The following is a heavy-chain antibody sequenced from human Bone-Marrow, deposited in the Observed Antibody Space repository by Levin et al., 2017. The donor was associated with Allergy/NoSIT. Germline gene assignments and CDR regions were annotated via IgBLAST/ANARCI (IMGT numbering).Heavy chain of an antibody. CDR3: ARTGGYRLSLYSRSDY. CDR2: INHSGST. Sequence: SQTLSLTCAVYGGSFSGYYWSWIRQPPGKGLEWIGEINHSGSTNYNPSLKSRVTISVDTSKNQFSLKLSSVTAADTAVYYCARTGGYRLSLYSRSDYWGQGTLVTVSS. D-gene: IGHD3-16*02. CDR1: GGSFSGYY. J-gene: IGHJ4*02. V-gene: IGHV4-34*01.